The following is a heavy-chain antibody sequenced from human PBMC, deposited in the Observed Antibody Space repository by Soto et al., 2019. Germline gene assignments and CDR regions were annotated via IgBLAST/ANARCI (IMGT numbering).Heavy chain of an antibody. Sequence: QVQLVQSGAEMKKPGSSVKVSCQSSGGTFNTYAMNWVRQAPGQGPEWMGDISLMFGAANNAPKVQGRVTITAVESTGTSYMQLSSLTSEDTALYFCAREVQVHTPAFVYWGQGTLVTVSS. J-gene: IGHJ4*02. CDR1: GGTFNTYA. D-gene: IGHD3-10*01. V-gene: IGHV1-69*19. CDR3: AREVQVHTPAFVY. CDR2: ISLMFGAA.